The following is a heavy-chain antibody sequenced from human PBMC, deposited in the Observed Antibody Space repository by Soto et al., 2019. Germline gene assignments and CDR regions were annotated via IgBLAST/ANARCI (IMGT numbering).Heavy chain of an antibody. Sequence: PSETLSLTCTVSGGSISSGNNYWRWIRQHPGKGLEWIGYIYYSGSTYYNSSLKSRVTISVDTSKDQFSLKLSSVTAADTAVYYCARTSYDSSGTAADPWGQGTLVTVSS. J-gene: IGHJ5*02. CDR2: IYYSGST. D-gene: IGHD3-22*01. CDR1: GGSISSGNNY. CDR3: ARTSYDSSGTAADP. V-gene: IGHV4-31*03.